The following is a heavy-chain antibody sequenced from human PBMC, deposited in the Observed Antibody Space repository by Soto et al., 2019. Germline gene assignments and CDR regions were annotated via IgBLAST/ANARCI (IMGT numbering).Heavy chain of an antibody. Sequence: EESLKISCKGSGYTFTRNWIGWVRQMPGKGLEWMGIIFPIDSDTRYSPSSQGQVTISADNSISTAYLQWSSLKASDTAIYYCATPGGRDFNAFDVWGQGTLVTVSS. CDR2: IFPIDSDT. V-gene: IGHV5-51*01. CDR1: GYTFTRNW. CDR3: ATPGGRDFNAFDV. D-gene: IGHD2-21*02. J-gene: IGHJ3*01.